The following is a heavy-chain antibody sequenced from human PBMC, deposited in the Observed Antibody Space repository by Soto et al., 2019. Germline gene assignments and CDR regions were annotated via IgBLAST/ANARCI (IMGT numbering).Heavy chain of an antibody. CDR1: GYTFTSYD. J-gene: IGHJ4*02. CDR3: ANALGLYYFDY. D-gene: IGHD3-16*01. Sequence: ASVKVSCKASGYTFTSYDINWVRQATGQGFEWMGWMNPNSGNTGYAQKFQGRVTITRDTSASTAYMELSSLRSEDTAVYYCANALGLYYFDYWGQGTLVTVSS. V-gene: IGHV1-8*01. CDR2: MNPNSGNT.